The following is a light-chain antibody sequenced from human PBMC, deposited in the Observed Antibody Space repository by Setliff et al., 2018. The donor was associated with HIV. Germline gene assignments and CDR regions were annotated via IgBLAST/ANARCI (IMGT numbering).Light chain of an antibody. CDR3: ASYTRGNFV. CDR1: SSDVGGYDF. CDR2: DVS. Sequence: QSALTQPASVSGSPGQSITISCIGTSSDVGGYDFVSWYQQRPGKAPKLIIFDVSERPSGVSHRFSGSKSGNTASLTISGLQTEDEADYFCASYTRGNFVFGTGTKVTVL. J-gene: IGLJ1*01. V-gene: IGLV2-14*03.